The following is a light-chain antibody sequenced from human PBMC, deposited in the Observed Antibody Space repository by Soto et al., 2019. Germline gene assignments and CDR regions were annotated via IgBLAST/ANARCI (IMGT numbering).Light chain of an antibody. CDR2: DVS. Sequence: QSVLTQPASVSGSPGQSITISCTGTTGDVGRYNYVSWYQQHPGKAPKLIIYDVSNRPSGVSNRFSGSKSGNTASLTISGLQAEDEADYYCNSYTSSSTYVFGTVTKVTVL. CDR1: TGDVGRYNY. CDR3: NSYTSSSTYV. J-gene: IGLJ1*01. V-gene: IGLV2-14*01.